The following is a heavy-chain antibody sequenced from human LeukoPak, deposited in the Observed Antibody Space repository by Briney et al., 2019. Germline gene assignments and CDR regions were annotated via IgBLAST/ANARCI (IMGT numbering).Heavy chain of an antibody. CDR3: ARSSGGPYYYYYMDV. J-gene: IGHJ6*03. CDR2: IFTSGST. CDR1: GGSISSYY. V-gene: IGHV4-4*07. Sequence: SETLSLTCTISGGSISSYYWSWIRQPAGKALEWIGRIFTSGSTNYNPSLKSRVTMSVDTSKTQFSLRLSSVTAADTAVYYCARSSGGPYYYYYMDVWGKGTTVTVSS. D-gene: IGHD3-10*01.